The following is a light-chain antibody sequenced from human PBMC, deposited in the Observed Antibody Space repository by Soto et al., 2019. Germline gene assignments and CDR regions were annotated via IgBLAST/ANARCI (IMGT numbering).Light chain of an antibody. CDR1: ESVSSSY. Sequence: EIVLTQSPGTLSLSPGETATLSCRASESVSSSYFAWYQQKPGQAPRLLIYAASSKATGIPDRFSGSGSGTEFTLTISRLEPEDSALYYCQQYGTTPLTWTFGQGTKVDIK. V-gene: IGKV3-20*01. CDR2: AAS. CDR3: QQYGTTPLTWT. J-gene: IGKJ1*01.